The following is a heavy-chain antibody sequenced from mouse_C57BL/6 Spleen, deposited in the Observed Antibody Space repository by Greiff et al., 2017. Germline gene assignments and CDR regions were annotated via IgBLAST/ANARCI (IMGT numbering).Heavy chain of an antibody. CDR1: GYTFTSYG. D-gene: IGHD4-1*01. V-gene: IGHV1-81*01. J-gene: IGHJ2*01. CDR2: IYPRSGNT. Sequence: QVQLKQSGAELARPGASVKLSCKASGYTFTSYGISWVKQRTGQGLEWIGEIYPRSGNTYYNEKFKGKATLTADKSSSTAYMERRSLTAEASAVYFCARRGDWDGDWGKSTTLAASS. CDR3: ARRGDWDGD.